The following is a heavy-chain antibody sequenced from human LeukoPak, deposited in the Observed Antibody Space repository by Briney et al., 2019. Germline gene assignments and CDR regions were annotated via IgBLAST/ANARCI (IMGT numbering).Heavy chain of an antibody. CDR3: ARLAGGRSGYFDY. CDR2: IYHSGST. D-gene: IGHD3-10*01. V-gene: IGHV4-38-2*01. Sequence: PSETLSFTCGVSGYSISSGYYWGWIRQPPGKGLEWIGSIYHSGSTYYNPSLKSRVTISVETSKNQFSLNLSSVTAADTAVYYCARLAGGRSGYFDYWGQGTLVTVSS. J-gene: IGHJ4*02. CDR1: GYSISSGYY.